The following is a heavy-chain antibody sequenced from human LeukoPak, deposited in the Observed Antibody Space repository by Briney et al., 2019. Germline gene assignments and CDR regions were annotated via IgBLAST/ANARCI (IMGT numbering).Heavy chain of an antibody. V-gene: IGHV4-34*01. CDR2: INHSGST. D-gene: IGHD5-12*01. CDR3: ASGYSGYGTPGRRNFDY. Sequence: PSETLSLTCAVYGGSFSGYYWSWIRQPPGKGLEWIGEINHSGSTNYNPSLKSRVTISVDTSKNQFSLKLSSVTAADTAVYYCASGYSGYGTPGRRNFDYWGQGTLVTVSS. CDR1: GGSFSGYY. J-gene: IGHJ4*02.